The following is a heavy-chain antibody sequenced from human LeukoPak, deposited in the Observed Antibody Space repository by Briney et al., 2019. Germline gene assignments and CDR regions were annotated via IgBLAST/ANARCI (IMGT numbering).Heavy chain of an antibody. CDR3: AKGVGLPGAFDI. CDR1: GFTFSSYG. CDR2: ISYDGSNK. V-gene: IGHV3-30*18. Sequence: PGGSLRLSCAASGFTFSSYGMHWVRQAPGKGLEWVAVISYDGSNKYYADSVKGRFTISRDNSKNTLYLQMNSLRAEDTAVYYCAKGVGLPGAFDIWGQGTMVTVSS. D-gene: IGHD1-26*01. J-gene: IGHJ3*02.